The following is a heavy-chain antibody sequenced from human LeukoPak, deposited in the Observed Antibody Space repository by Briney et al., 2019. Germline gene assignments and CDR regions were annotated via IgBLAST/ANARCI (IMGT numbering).Heavy chain of an antibody. CDR2: IIPILGIA. V-gene: IGHV1-69*04. CDR3: ARGGLLQDYFDY. Sequence: ASVKVSCKASGGTFSSYAISWVRQAPGQGLEWMRRIIPILGIANYAQKFQGRVTITADKSTSTAYMELSSLRSEDTAVYYCARGGLLQDYFDYWGQGTLVTVSS. CDR1: GGTFSSYA. D-gene: IGHD5-24*01. J-gene: IGHJ4*02.